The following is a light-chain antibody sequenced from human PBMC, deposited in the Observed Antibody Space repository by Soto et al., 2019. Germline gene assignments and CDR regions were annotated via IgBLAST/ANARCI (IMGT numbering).Light chain of an antibody. Sequence: QSVLTQPASVSGSPGQSITISCTGTSSDVGAYNLVSWYQHHPGKAPKLLISEVSNRPSGVSNRFSGSKSGNTASLTISGLQAEDEADYYCSSYTSSSTRGFGTGTKLTVL. CDR3: SSYTSSSTRG. CDR2: EVS. CDR1: SSDVGAYNL. V-gene: IGLV2-14*01. J-gene: IGLJ1*01.